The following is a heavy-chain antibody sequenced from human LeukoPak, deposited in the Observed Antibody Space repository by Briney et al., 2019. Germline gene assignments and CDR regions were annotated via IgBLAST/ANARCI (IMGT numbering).Heavy chain of an antibody. J-gene: IGHJ4*02. CDR1: GFTFSRYW. V-gene: IGHV3-7*05. CDR3: ARDSEWGLLRSDY. D-gene: IGHD1-26*01. CDR2: IKQDGTEK. Sequence: LPGESLRLSCAASGFTFSRYWMTWVRQAPGKGLEWVANIKQDGTEKYYVDSAKGRFTISRDNAKNSLYLQMNSLRAEDTAVYYCARDSEWGLLRSDYWGREPWSPSPQ.